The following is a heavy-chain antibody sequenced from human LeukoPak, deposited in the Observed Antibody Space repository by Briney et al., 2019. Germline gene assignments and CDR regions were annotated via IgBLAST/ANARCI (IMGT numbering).Heavy chain of an antibody. CDR3: AKDVGMIGYCSGGRCYAIDY. CDR1: GFTFSSYG. J-gene: IGHJ4*02. Sequence: GGSLRLSCAASGFTFSSYGMHWVRQAPGKGLERVAVLSYGGSNKFYADSVKGRFTISRDNSKNTLYLQMNSLRAEDTAVYYCAKDVGMIGYCSGGRCYAIDYWGQGTLVTVSS. D-gene: IGHD2-15*01. V-gene: IGHV3-30*18. CDR2: LSYGGSNK.